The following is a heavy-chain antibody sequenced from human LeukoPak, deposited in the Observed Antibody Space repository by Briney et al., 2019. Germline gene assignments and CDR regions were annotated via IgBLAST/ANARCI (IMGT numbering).Heavy chain of an antibody. V-gene: IGHV1-3*01. J-gene: IGHJ4*02. CDR1: GYTFTSYA. D-gene: IGHD3-10*01. CDR2: INAGNGNT. Sequence: GASVKVSCKASGYTFTSYAMHWVRQAPGQRLEWMGWINAGNGNTKYSQKFQGRVTITRDTSASTAYMELRSLRSDDTAVYYCARGGITMVRGVLDYWGQGTLVTVSS. CDR3: ARGGITMVRGVLDY.